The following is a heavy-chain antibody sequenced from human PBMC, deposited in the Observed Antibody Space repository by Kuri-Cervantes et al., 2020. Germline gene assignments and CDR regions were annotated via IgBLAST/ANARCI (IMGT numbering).Heavy chain of an antibody. Sequence: LSLTCAASGFTFSSYTMNWVRQAPGKGLEWVAGISDGGSTTYYADSVKGRFTISRDNSKNTLYLQMNSLRAEDTAVYYCARDEVATKNAFDIWGQGTMVTVSS. V-gene: IGHV3-23*01. CDR3: ARDEVATKNAFDI. J-gene: IGHJ3*02. CDR1: GFTFSSYT. CDR2: ISDGGSTT. D-gene: IGHD5-12*01.